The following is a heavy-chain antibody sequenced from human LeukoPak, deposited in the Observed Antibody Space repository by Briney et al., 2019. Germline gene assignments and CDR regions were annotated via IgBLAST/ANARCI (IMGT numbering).Heavy chain of an antibody. D-gene: IGHD3-22*01. CDR2: IKSKTDGGTT. J-gene: IGHJ4*02. V-gene: IGHV3-15*01. CDR1: GFTLSNAW. CDR3: TTPGAYYYDSSGYYYVGRY. Sequence: PGGSLRLSCAASGFTLSNAWMSWVRQAPGKGLEWVGRIKSKTDGGTTDYAAPVKGRFTISRDDSKNTLYLQMNSLKTEDTAVYYCTTPGAYYYDSSGYYYVGRYWGQGTLVTVSS.